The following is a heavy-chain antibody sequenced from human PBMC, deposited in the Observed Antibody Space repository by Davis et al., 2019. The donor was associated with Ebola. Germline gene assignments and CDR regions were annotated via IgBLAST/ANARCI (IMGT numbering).Heavy chain of an antibody. CDR2: IYYSGST. CDR3: ARLLRYYDFWTPGYYGMDV. V-gene: IGHV4-30-4*01. Sequence: PSETLSLTCTVSGGSISSGDYYWSWIRQPPGKGLEWIGYIYYSGSTNYNPSLKSRVTISVDTSKNQFSLKLSSVTAADTAVYYCARLLRYYDFWTPGYYGMDVWGQGTTVTVSS. D-gene: IGHD3-3*01. J-gene: IGHJ6*02. CDR1: GGSISSGDYY.